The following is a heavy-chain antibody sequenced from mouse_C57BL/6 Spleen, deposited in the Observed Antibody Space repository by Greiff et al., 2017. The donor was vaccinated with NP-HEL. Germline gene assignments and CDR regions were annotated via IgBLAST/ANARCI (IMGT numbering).Heavy chain of an antibody. CDR1: GYTFTSYW. D-gene: IGHD1-1*01. V-gene: IGHV1-52*01. J-gene: IGHJ2*01. Sequence: VKLQQPGAELVRPGSSVKLSCKASGYTFTSYWMHWVKQRPIQGLEWIGNIDPSDSETHYNQKFKDKATLTVDKSSSTAYMQLSSLTSEDSAVYYCARDVTTGVDYWGQGTTLTVSS. CDR3: ARDVTTGVDY. CDR2: IDPSDSET.